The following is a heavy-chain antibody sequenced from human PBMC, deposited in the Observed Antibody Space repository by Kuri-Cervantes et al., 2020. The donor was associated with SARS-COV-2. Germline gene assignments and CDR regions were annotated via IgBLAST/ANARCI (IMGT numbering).Heavy chain of an antibody. CDR3: ARGRRALSLLIFVVVTGGTNWFDP. D-gene: IGHD3-3*01. CDR1: GYTFTSYD. V-gene: IGHV1-8*03. J-gene: IGHJ5*02. Sequence: ASVKVSCKASGYTFTSYDINWVRQPTGQGLVWLGWMNPNSGNTGYAQKFQGRVTITRNTSISKAYMELSSLRSVDTPVYYCARGRRALSLLIFVVVTGGTNWFDPWGQGTLVTVSS. CDR2: MNPNSGNT.